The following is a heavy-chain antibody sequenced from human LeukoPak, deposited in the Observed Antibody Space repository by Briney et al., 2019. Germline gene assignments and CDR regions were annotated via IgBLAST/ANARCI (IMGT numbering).Heavy chain of an antibody. Sequence: SETLSLTCTVSGGSISSYYWSWIRQPPGKRLEWIGYIYYSGSTNYNPSLKSRVTISVDTSKNQFSLKLSSVTAADTAVYYCAREEPRYYDSSGYSGFYYYWGQGTLVTVSS. CDR2: IYYSGST. V-gene: IGHV4-59*01. D-gene: IGHD3-22*01. CDR3: AREEPRYYDSSGYSGFYYY. CDR1: GGSISSYY. J-gene: IGHJ4*02.